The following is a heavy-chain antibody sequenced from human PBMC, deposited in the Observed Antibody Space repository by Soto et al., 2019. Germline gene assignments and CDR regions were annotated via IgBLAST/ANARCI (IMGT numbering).Heavy chain of an antibody. J-gene: IGHJ4*02. D-gene: IGHD3-16*01. Sequence: EVHLLESGGGVVQPGGSLRLSCAAAGFTFSTYAMSWVRQAPGKGLEWVSGIGGSDGSTFYADCVKGRFTISRDNSHNTLSLQMNSLIAEDTAIYYCANFDSTGYARAPFDYWGQRTLVTVSS. CDR2: IGGSDGST. V-gene: IGHV3-23*01. CDR1: GFTFSTYA. CDR3: ANFDSTGYARAPFDY.